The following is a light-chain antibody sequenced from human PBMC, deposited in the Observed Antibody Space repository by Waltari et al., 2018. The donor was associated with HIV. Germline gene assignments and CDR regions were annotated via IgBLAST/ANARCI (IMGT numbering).Light chain of an antibody. CDR2: GAS. Sequence: EVVLTQSPDTLSLSPGERAIFSCRASQSVSSSSLAWYQHTPGQAPRLLIYGASTRATGIPDRFSGSASGTDFTLTISRLDPEDFAVYYCLQYGSSPRTFGQGTKVEIK. CDR1: QSVSSSS. CDR3: LQYGSSPRT. J-gene: IGKJ1*01. V-gene: IGKV3-20*01.